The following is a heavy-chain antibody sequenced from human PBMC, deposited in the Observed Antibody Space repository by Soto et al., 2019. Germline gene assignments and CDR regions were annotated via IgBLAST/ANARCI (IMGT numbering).Heavy chain of an antibody. D-gene: IGHD1-26*01. Sequence: PGGSLRLSCAASGFTFSSFAMSWVRQAPGKGLEWVSALSGSGGSTYYADSVKGRFTISRDNSKNTLYLQMNSLRAEDTTVYYCAKVLGATSKYCFDYWGQGTLVTVSS. V-gene: IGHV3-23*01. CDR2: LSGSGGST. CDR3: AKVLGATSKYCFDY. CDR1: GFTFSSFA. J-gene: IGHJ4*02.